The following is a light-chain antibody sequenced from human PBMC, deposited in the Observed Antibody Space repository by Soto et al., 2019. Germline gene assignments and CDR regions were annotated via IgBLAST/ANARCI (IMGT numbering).Light chain of an antibody. CDR3: LLYFSPDRYT. CDR2: GAF. J-gene: IGKJ2*01. Sequence: DIQMTQSPSSLSASVGDRVTITCRAGQFISKYLNWYQQKPGKAPKLLIFGAFNLEGGVPSRFSGSGSDTDFSLTIRRLDPEDFAMYYCLLYFSPDRYTFGPGTKVQIK. CDR1: QFISKY. V-gene: IGKV1-39*02.